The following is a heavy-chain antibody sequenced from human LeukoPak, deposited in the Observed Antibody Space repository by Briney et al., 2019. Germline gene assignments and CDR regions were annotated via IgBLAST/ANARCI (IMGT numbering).Heavy chain of an antibody. CDR1: GYTFTGYY. CDR2: MNLNTDAT. V-gene: IGHV1-2*02. Sequence: ASVKVSCKPSGYTFTGYYLHWVRQAPGQALEWMGWMNLNTDATAYAQNFQGRVAMSRDTSIDTAYMDLSSLTSDDTAVYYCARDRVGSGWPRPWYFEFWGQGTLVTVSS. CDR3: ARDRVGSGWPRPWYFEF. D-gene: IGHD6-19*01. J-gene: IGHJ4*02.